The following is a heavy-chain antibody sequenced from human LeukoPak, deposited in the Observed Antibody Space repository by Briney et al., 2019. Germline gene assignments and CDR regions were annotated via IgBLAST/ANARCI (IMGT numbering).Heavy chain of an antibody. J-gene: IGHJ6*03. D-gene: IGHD3-16*01. Sequence: PSETLSLTCTVSGGSISSYYWSWIRQPPGKGLEWIGSIYHSGSTYYNPSLKSRVTISVDTSKNQFSLKLRSVTAADTAVYYCARETSQKGAHYMDVWGKGTTVTISS. V-gene: IGHV4-59*01. CDR2: IYHSGST. CDR1: GGSISSYY. CDR3: ARETSQKGAHYMDV.